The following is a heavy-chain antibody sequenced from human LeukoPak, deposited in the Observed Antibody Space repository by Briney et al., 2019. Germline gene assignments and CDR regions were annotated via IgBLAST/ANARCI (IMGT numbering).Heavy chain of an antibody. CDR2: IGSSGAT. J-gene: IGHJ4*02. Sequence: KGLEWVSSIGSSGATFYADSVKGRFTISRDNSKNTMFLQMNSLRVEDTAVYFCAKVTAWYSSSWYMAYWGQGTLVTVSS. CDR3: AKVTAWYSSSWYMAY. D-gene: IGHD6-13*01. V-gene: IGHV3-23*01.